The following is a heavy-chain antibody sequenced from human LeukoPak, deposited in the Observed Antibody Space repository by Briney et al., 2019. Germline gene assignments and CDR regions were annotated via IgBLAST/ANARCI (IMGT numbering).Heavy chain of an antibody. CDR1: GFTFSSYS. Sequence: GKSLRLSCAASGFTFSSYSTHWVRQAPGKGLEWVAVISYDGSNKYYAGSVKGRFTISRDNSKNTLYLQMTSLRAEDTAVYYCARDHQTYGDSPRTVYYHGMDVWGQGTTVTVSS. J-gene: IGHJ6*02. D-gene: IGHD4-17*01. CDR2: ISYDGSNK. V-gene: IGHV3-30-3*01. CDR3: ARDHQTYGDSPRTVYYHGMDV.